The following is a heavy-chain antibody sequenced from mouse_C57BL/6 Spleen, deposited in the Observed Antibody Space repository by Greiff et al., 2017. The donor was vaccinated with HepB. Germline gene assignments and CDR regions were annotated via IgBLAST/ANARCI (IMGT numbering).Heavy chain of an antibody. CDR3: ARDCYGSSYVDY. Sequence: EVKLMESGGGLVKPGGSLKLSCAASGFTFSSYAMSWVRQTPEKRLEWVATISDGGSYTYYPDNVKGRFTISRDNAKNNLYLQMSHPKSEDTAMYYCARDCYGSSYVDYWGQGTTLTVSS. J-gene: IGHJ2*01. D-gene: IGHD1-1*01. CDR2: ISDGGSYT. V-gene: IGHV5-4*01. CDR1: GFTFSSYA.